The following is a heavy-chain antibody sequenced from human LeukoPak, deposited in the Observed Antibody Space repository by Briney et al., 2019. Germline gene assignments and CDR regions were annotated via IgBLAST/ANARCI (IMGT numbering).Heavy chain of an antibody. J-gene: IGHJ6*02. V-gene: IGHV3-9*01. CDR1: GFTFDDYA. CDR2: ISWNSVSI. D-gene: IGHD1-26*01. CDR3: AKSEGALYYYYGMDV. Sequence: GGSLRLSCAASGFTFDDYAMHRVRQAPGKGLEWVSGISWNSVSIGYADSVKGRFTISRDNAKNSLYLQMNSLRAEDTALYYCAKSEGALYYYYGMDVWGQGTTVTVSS.